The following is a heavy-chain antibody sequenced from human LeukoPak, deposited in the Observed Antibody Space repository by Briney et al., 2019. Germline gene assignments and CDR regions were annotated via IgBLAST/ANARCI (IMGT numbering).Heavy chain of an antibody. CDR2: ISYDGSYQ. CDR3: TKGGFKYFDWSYFDY. V-gene: IGHV3-30*18. Sequence: GGSLRLSCAASGFTFSSYAMYWVRQTPGKGLEWVALISYDGSYQYSADSVRGRFTISRDNSRNSLYLQMNSLRAEDTAFYYCTKGGFKYFDWSYFDYWGQGTLVTVSS. D-gene: IGHD3-9*01. J-gene: IGHJ4*02. CDR1: GFTFSSYA.